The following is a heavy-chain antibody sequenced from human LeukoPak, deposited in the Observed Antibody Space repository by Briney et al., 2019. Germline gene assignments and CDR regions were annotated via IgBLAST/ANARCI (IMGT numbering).Heavy chain of an antibody. Sequence: GGSLRLSCAASGFTFSSYSMNWVRQAPGKGLGWVSSISSSSSYIYYADSVKGRFTISRDNAKNSLYLQMNSLRAEDTAVYYCARGPKMARSNWFDPWGQGTLVTVSS. CDR1: GFTFSSYS. J-gene: IGHJ5*02. D-gene: IGHD5-24*01. CDR3: ARGPKMARSNWFDP. CDR2: ISSSSSYI. V-gene: IGHV3-21*01.